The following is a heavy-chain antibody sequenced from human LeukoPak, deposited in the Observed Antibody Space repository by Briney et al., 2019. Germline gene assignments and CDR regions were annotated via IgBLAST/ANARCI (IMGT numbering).Heavy chain of an antibody. V-gene: IGHV1-2*02. D-gene: IGHD2-15*01. J-gene: IGHJ4*02. CDR1: GYTFRSYG. Sequence: ASVKVSCKASGYTFRSYGISWVRQAPGQGLEWMGYIVPDTGGADYDQRFQGRVTMTRDKSISTVYMELSSLTSDDTAVYYCSTEDKYCSGANCGKYWGQGTLVTVSS. CDR2: IVPDTGGA. CDR3: STEDKYCSGANCGKY.